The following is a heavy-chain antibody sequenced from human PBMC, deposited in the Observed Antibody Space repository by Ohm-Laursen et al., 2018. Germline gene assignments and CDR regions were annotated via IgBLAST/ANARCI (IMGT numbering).Heavy chain of an antibody. CDR1: GGSISSSSYC. J-gene: IGHJ3*01. V-gene: IGHV4-39*01. CDR2: IYYSGST. D-gene: IGHD3-3*01. CDR3: ARAFWNGYNDAFDV. Sequence: SDTLSLTCSVSGGSISSSSYCWGWIRQPPGKGLEWIGNIYYSGSTYYNPSLRSRLTVSVDTPKNQFSLKLSSVTATDTAVYYCARAFWNGYNDAFDVWGQGTMVTVSS.